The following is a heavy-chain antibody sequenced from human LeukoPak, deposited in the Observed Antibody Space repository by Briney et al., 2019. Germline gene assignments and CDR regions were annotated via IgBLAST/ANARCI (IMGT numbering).Heavy chain of an antibody. D-gene: IGHD4-17*01. J-gene: IGHJ4*02. CDR1: GYTFTSYA. Sequence: GASVKVSCKASGYTFTSYAMHWVRQAPGQRLEWMGWINAGNGNTKYSQKFQGRVTITRDTSASTAYMELSSLRSEDTAVYYCAGDPGYGDSPGSYWGQGTLVTVSS. CDR2: INAGNGNT. V-gene: IGHV1-3*01. CDR3: AGDPGYGDSPGSY.